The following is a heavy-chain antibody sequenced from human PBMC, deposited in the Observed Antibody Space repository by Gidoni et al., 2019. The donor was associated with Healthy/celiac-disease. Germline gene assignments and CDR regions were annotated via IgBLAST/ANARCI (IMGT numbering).Heavy chain of an antibody. Sequence: EVQLLESGGGLVQPGGSLRLSCAASGFTFSSAAMSWVRQAPGKGLEWVSAISGSGGSTYYADSVKGRFTISRDNSKNTLYLQMNSLRAEDTAVYYCAKLDTIFGVVIIGPLDYWGQGTLVTVSS. V-gene: IGHV3-23*01. D-gene: IGHD3-3*01. CDR2: ISGSGGST. J-gene: IGHJ4*02. CDR1: GFTFSSAA. CDR3: AKLDTIFGVVIIGPLDY.